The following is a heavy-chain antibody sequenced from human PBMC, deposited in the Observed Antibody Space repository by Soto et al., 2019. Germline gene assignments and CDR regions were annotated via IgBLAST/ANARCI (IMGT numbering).Heavy chain of an antibody. D-gene: IGHD3-16*01. CDR1: GFNLGELS. J-gene: IGHJ6*02. CDR3: ATTTVWGAGYGLDV. Sequence: SVKVACHVSGFNLGELSIYWVRHAPGKGLEWMGGFDPEDGETIYAQKFQGRVSMTEDTTTDTAYMELSSLRSEDTAVYYSATTTVWGAGYGLDVWGQGTTVAVSS. CDR2: FDPEDGET. V-gene: IGHV1-24*01.